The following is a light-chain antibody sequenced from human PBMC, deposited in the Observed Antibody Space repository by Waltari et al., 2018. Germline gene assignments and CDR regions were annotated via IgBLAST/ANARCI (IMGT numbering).Light chain of an antibody. CDR3: QQYYSLPWT. J-gene: IGKJ1*01. CDR1: QSVLYSSNNKNH. Sequence: DIVMTQSPDSLAVSLGERATINCKSSQSVLYSSNNKNHLAWYQQKPGQPPKLLVYWASTLESGVPDRFSGSGYETDFTLTISSLQAEDVAVYYCQQYYSLPWTFGQGTKVEIK. CDR2: WAS. V-gene: IGKV4-1*01.